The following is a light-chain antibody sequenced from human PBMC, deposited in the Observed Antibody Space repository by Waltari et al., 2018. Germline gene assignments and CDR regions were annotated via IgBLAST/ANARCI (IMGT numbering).Light chain of an antibody. J-gene: IGKJ2*01. V-gene: IGKV1-39*01. Sequence: DIQMTQSPSSLPASVGDRVTITCRSSQSTSNYLKWYQHKPGEAPKLLVYVASNLQRGVPSRFSGSGSDTDLTLTISSLQLEDFATYYCPQSYNAPYTFGQGTNVEIK. CDR3: PQSYNAPYT. CDR1: QSTSNY. CDR2: VAS.